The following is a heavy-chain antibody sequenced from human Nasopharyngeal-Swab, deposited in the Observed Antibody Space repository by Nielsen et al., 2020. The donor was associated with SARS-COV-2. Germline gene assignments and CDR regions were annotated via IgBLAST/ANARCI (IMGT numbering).Heavy chain of an antibody. CDR2: ISYDGSNK. V-gene: IGHV3-30-3*01. D-gene: IGHD6-19*01. CDR3: ARDSAVAGRGRVPGY. Sequence: GESLKISCAASGFTFSSYAMHWVRQAPGKGLEWVAVISYDGSNKYYADSVKGRFTFSRDNSKNTLYLQMNSLRAEDTAVYYCARDSAVAGRGRVPGYWGQGTLVTVSS. J-gene: IGHJ4*02. CDR1: GFTFSSYA.